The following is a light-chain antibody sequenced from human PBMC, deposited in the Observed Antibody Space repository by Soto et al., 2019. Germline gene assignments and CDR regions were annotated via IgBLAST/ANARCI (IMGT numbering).Light chain of an antibody. CDR1: QSVSSSY. V-gene: IGKV3-20*01. CDR3: QQYGRSPTT. J-gene: IGKJ5*01. CDR2: GAS. Sequence: EIVLTQSPGTRSLSPGERATLSCRASQSVSSSYLAWYQQKPGQAPRLLIYGASSRATGIPDRFSGSGSGTDFTLTISRLEPEDFAVYYCQQYGRSPTTFGQGTRLEIK.